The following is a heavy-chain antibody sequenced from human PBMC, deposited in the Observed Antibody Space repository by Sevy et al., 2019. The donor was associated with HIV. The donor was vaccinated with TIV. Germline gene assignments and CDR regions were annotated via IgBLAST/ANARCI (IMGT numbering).Heavy chain of an antibody. V-gene: IGHV3-21*01. J-gene: IGHJ3*02. Sequence: GGSLRLSCAASGFTFSSYSMNWVRQAPGKGLEWVSSISSSSSYIYYADSVKGRFTISRDNAKNSLYLQMNSLRAEDTVVYYCARGLEYYYDSSGYYGDAFDIWGQGTMVTVSS. CDR1: GFTFSSYS. D-gene: IGHD3-22*01. CDR2: ISSSSSYI. CDR3: ARGLEYYYDSSGYYGDAFDI.